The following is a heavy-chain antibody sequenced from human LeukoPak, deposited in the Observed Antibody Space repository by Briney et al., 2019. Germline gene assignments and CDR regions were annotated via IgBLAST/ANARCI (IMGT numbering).Heavy chain of an antibody. Sequence: GGSLRLSCAASGFTFSDYSMNWVRQAPGKGLEWLSYISSSSSSIYYADSVKGRFTISRDNAKNSLYLQMNRLRDEDTAVYYCARAVLVRGVVIDYWGQGTLVAVSS. CDR1: GFTFSDYS. CDR3: ARAVLVRGVVIDY. V-gene: IGHV3-48*02. D-gene: IGHD3-10*01. CDR2: ISSSSSSI. J-gene: IGHJ4*02.